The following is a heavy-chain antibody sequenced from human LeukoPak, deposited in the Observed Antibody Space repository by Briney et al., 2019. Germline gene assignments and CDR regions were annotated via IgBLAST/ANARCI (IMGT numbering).Heavy chain of an antibody. Sequence: GGSLRLSCAASGFTVSSNYMSWVRQAPGKGLEWVSVIYSGGSTYYADSVKGRFTISRDNSKNTLYLQMNSLRAEDTAVYYCARGCPYYCGMDVWGQGTTVTVSS. CDR3: ARGCPYYCGMDV. J-gene: IGHJ6*02. CDR1: GFTVSSNY. V-gene: IGHV3-53*01. CDR2: IYSGGST.